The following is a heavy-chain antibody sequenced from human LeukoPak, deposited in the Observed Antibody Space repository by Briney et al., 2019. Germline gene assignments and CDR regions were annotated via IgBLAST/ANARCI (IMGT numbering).Heavy chain of an antibody. V-gene: IGHV4-31*03. D-gene: IGHD1-26*01. Sequence: SETLSLTCTVSGGSISSGGYYWSWIRQHPGKGLEWIGYIYYSGSTYYNPSLKSRVTISVDTSKNQFSLKLSSVTAADTAVYYCARVGVSWSGSCLFDYWGQGTLVTVSS. J-gene: IGHJ4*02. CDR3: ARVGVSWSGSCLFDY. CDR2: IYYSGST. CDR1: GGSISSGGYY.